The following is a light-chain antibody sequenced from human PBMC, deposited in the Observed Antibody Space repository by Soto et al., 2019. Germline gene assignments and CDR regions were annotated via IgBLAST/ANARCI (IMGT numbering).Light chain of an antibody. V-gene: IGKV1-39*01. CDR3: QQSYSTPQT. Sequence: DIQVTQSPSALSASVGERLTISCRSSQSVTTYLNWYQQKPGKAPKLLIYGASSLQSGVPSRFSGSGSGTDFTLTISSLQPEDFATYYCQQSYSTPQTFGQGTKVDIK. J-gene: IGKJ1*01. CDR2: GAS. CDR1: QSVTTY.